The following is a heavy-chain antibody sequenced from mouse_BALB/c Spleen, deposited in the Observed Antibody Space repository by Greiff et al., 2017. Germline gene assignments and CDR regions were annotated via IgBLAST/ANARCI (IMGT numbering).Heavy chain of an antibody. J-gene: IGHJ2*01. CDR3: AREGNFIFFDY. D-gene: IGHD1-2*01. Sequence: QVQLQQSGAELAKPGASVKMSCKASGYTFTSYWMHWVKQRPGQGLEWIGYINPSTGYTEYNQKFKDKATLTADKSSSTAYMQLSSLTSEDSAVYYCAREGNFIFFDYWGQGTTLTVSA. V-gene: IGHV1-7*01. CDR2: INPSTGYT. CDR1: GYTFTSYW.